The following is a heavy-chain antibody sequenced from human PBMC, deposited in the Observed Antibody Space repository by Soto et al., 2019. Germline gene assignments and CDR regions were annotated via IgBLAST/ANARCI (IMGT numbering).Heavy chain of an antibody. CDR3: ARGVINDAFDS. J-gene: IGHJ3*02. Sequence: QGQLVQSGAEVKKPGASVKVSCKASGYTFTSHGITWVRQAPGQGLEWMGWISAYKGRTDYAQRVQGRVTMTTDTSTSTAYMELRSLRSDDTAVYYCARGVINDAFDSWGQGTMVTVSS. CDR1: GYTFTSHG. CDR2: ISAYKGRT. V-gene: IGHV1-18*01. D-gene: IGHD3-10*01.